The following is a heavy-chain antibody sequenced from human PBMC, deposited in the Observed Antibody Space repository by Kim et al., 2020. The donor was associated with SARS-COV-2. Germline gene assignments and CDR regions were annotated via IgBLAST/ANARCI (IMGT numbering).Heavy chain of an antibody. J-gene: IGHJ6*02. Sequence: SVKVSCKASGGTFSSYAISWVRQAPGQGLEWMGGIIPIFGTANYAQKFQGRVTITADESTSTAYMELSSLRSEDTAVYYCATIQTHDFWSAIYYYGMDVWGQGTTVTVSS. CDR2: IIPIFGTA. V-gene: IGHV1-69*13. CDR3: ATIQTHDFWSAIYYYGMDV. CDR1: GGTFSSYA. D-gene: IGHD3-3*01.